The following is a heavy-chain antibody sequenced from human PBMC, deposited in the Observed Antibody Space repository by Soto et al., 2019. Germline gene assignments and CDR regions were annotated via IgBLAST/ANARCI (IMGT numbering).Heavy chain of an antibody. V-gene: IGHV1-46*01. Sequence: QVQLVQSGAEVKKPGASVKISCKASGYTFTNHYMHWVRQAPGQGLEWMGIINPSGDITNYARKFQGRVTMTRETSTSTVYMELSSLRSEDTAVYYCTRDGNRGDFDYWGQGTLATVSS. D-gene: IGHD1-1*01. CDR3: TRDGNRGDFDY. CDR2: INPSGDIT. J-gene: IGHJ4*02. CDR1: GYTFTNHY.